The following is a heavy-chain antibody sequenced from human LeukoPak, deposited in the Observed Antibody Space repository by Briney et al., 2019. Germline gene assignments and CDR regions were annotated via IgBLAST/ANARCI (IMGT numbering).Heavy chain of an antibody. Sequence: GGSLRLSCAASGFTFSSYGIHWVRQAPGKGLEWVAFIRYDGSNKYYADSVKGRFTISRDNSKNTLYLQMNSLRAEDTAVYYCATPLNYYSSSWYSFDYWGQGTLVTVSS. CDR1: GFTFSSYG. J-gene: IGHJ4*02. CDR2: IRYDGSNK. D-gene: IGHD6-13*01. V-gene: IGHV3-30*02. CDR3: ATPLNYYSSSWYSFDY.